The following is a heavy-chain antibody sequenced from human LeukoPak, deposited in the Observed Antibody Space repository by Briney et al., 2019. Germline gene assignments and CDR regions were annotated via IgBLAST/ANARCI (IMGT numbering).Heavy chain of an antibody. CDR3: AAMADSSIWFRIDY. Sequence: KPSETLSLTCSVSGGSIISGGSISSYSWTWLRQPPGKGLEWIGYVYYSGRTNYNPSLKSRVTISLDTSKNHFSLKLSSVTAADTAVYYCAAMADSSIWFRIDYWGQGTLVTVSS. CDR1: GGSIISGGSISSYS. J-gene: IGHJ4*02. V-gene: IGHV4-61*03. D-gene: IGHD6-13*01. CDR2: VYYSGRT.